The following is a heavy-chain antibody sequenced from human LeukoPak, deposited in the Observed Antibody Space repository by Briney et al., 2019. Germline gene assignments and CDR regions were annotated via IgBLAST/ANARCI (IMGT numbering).Heavy chain of an antibody. J-gene: IGHJ4*02. Sequence: SGPTLVKPTQTLTLTCTFSGFSLSTSGVGVGWIRQPPGKALEWLALIYWDDDKRYSPSLKSRLTITKDTSKNQVVLTMTNMDPVDTATYYCAHRYCSGGSCYRDYYFDYWGQGTLVTVSS. V-gene: IGHV2-5*02. CDR2: IYWDDDK. CDR3: AHRYCSGGSCYRDYYFDY. CDR1: GFSLSTSGVG. D-gene: IGHD2-15*01.